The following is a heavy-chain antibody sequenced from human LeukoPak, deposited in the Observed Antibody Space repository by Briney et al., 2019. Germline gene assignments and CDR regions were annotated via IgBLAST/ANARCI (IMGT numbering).Heavy chain of an antibody. CDR1: GGSISSHY. Sequence: SETLSLTCTVSGGSISSHYWSWIRQPPGKGLEWIGYIYYSGSTNYNPSLKSRVTISVDTSKNQFSLKLSSVTAADTAVYFCARAELWQYYFDYWGQGTLVTVSS. CDR3: ARAELWQYYFDY. J-gene: IGHJ4*02. V-gene: IGHV4-59*11. D-gene: IGHD5-18*01. CDR2: IYYSGST.